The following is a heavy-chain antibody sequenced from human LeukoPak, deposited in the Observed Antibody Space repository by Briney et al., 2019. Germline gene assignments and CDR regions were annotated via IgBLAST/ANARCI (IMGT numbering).Heavy chain of an antibody. V-gene: IGHV3-21*01. D-gene: IGHD2-2*01. CDR3: ARDFHCSSTSCLCYFDY. CDR1: GFTFSSYS. J-gene: IGHJ4*02. CDR2: ISSSSSYI. Sequence: GGSLRLSCAASGFTFSSYSMNWVRQAPGKGLEWVSSISSSSSYIYYADSVKGRFTISRDNAKNSLYLQMNSLRAEDTAVYYCARDFHCSSTSCLCYFDYWGQGTLVTVSS.